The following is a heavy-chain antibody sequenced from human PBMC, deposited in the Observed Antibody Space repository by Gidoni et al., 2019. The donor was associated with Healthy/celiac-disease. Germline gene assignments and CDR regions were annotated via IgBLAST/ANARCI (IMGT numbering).Heavy chain of an antibody. CDR3: ARDWYYYDSSGYYPYYYYYYYMDV. J-gene: IGHJ6*03. D-gene: IGHD3-22*01. V-gene: IGHV3-30-3*01. CDR2: ISYDGSNK. Sequence: QVQLVESGGGVVQPGRSLRLSCAASGFTLSSYAMHWVRQAPGKGLGWVAVISYDGSNKYYADSVKGRFTISRDNSKNTLYLQMNSLRAEDTAVYYCARDWYYYDSSGYYPYYYYYYYMDVWGKGTTVTVSS. CDR1: GFTLSSYA.